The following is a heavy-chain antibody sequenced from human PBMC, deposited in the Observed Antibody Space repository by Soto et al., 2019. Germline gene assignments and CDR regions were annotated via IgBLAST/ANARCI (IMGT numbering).Heavy chain of an antibody. V-gene: IGHV3-23*01. CDR3: AKDETYCGGDCYFGYYYYMDV. CDR1: GFTFSSYA. CDR2: ISGSGGST. Sequence: GESLKISCAASGFTFSSYAMSWVRQAPGKGLEWVSAISGSGGSTYYADSVKGRFTISRDNSKNTLYLQMNSLRAEDTAVYYCAKDETYCGGDCYFGYYYYMDVWGKGTTVTVSS. J-gene: IGHJ6*03. D-gene: IGHD2-21*02.